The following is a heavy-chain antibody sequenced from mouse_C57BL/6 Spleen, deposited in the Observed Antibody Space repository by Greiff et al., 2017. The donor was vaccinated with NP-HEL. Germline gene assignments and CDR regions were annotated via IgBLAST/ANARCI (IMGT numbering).Heavy chain of an antibody. J-gene: IGHJ2*01. D-gene: IGHD2-1*01. CDR1: GYAFTNYL. Sequence: VQLQQSGAELVRPGTSVKVSCKASGYAFTNYLIEWVKQRPGQGLEWIGVINPGSGGTNYNEKFKGKATLTADKSSSTAYMQLSSLTSEDSAVYFCARGALLSGFDYWGQGTTLTVSS. V-gene: IGHV1-54*01. CDR2: INPGSGGT. CDR3: ARGALLSGFDY.